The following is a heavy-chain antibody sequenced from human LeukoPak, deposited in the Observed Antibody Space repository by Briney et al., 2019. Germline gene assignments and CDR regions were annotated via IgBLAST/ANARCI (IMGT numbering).Heavy chain of an antibody. Sequence: SETLSLTCTVSGGSISGYFWSWIRQPPGKGLEWIGYISYSGNTNHNPSLKSRVTISLDTSKTQFSLKVRSVTAADTAVYYCTREFGSAFDPWGQGTLVTVSS. CDR3: TREFGSAFDP. CDR2: ISYSGNT. CDR1: GGSISGYF. V-gene: IGHV4-59*01. D-gene: IGHD3-10*01. J-gene: IGHJ5*02.